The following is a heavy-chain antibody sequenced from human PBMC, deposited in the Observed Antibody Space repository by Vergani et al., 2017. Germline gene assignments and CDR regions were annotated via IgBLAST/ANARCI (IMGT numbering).Heavy chain of an antibody. CDR3: VREGSYCGSTTCRNPSYVYYYHMDV. CDR1: GFTFSSHG. Sequence: QVQLVESEGGVVQPGRSLTLSCVASGFTFSSHGMHWVRQAPGKGLEWVAVIWYDGSNKYYADSVKGRFTISRDNSRNTLDLLMSSLRAEDTAIYYCVREGSYCGSTTCRNPSYVYYYHMDVWGEGTTVTVSS. D-gene: IGHD2-21*01. J-gene: IGHJ6*03. CDR2: IWYDGSNK. V-gene: IGHV3-33*01.